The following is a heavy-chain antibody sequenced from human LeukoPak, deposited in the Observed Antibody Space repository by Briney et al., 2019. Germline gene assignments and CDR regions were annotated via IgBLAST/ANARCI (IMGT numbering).Heavy chain of an antibody. CDR1: GGSISSYY. V-gene: IGHV4-59*12. CDR3: AGGGDYVWGSYRDY. Sequence: SETLSLTCTVSGGSISSYYWSWIRQPPGKGLEWIGYIYYSGSTNYNPSLKSRVTMSVDTSKNQFSLKLSSVAAADTAVYYCAGGGDYVWGSYRDYWGQGTLVTVSS. D-gene: IGHD3-16*02. CDR2: IYYSGST. J-gene: IGHJ4*02.